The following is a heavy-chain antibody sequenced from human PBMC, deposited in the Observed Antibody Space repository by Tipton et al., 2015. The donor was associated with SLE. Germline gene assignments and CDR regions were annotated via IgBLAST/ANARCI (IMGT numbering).Heavy chain of an antibody. Sequence: TLSLTCSVYDGSFSGYYWTWIRKPPGKGLEWIGEINHSGSTNYSPSLKSRVTISIDTSKNQFSLKLRSVTAADTAIYYCAREGGGPDYWGQGSLVTVSS. CDR2: INHSGST. CDR3: AREGGGPDY. CDR1: DGSFSGYY. V-gene: IGHV4-34*01. D-gene: IGHD1-26*01. J-gene: IGHJ4*02.